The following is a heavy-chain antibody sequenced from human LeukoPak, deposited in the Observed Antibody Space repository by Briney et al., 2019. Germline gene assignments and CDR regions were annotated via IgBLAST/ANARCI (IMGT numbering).Heavy chain of an antibody. V-gene: IGHV5-51*01. J-gene: IGHJ3*02. CDR1: GYSFTNYW. Sequence: GESLKISCKASGYSFTNYWIGWVRQMPGKGLEWMAIIWPGDSDTRYSPSFQGQVTISADKSINTAYLQWSSLTASDTAMYYCARDCGGDCYSAEDAFDIWGQGTMVTVSS. CDR3: ARDCGGDCYSAEDAFDI. D-gene: IGHD2-21*02. CDR2: IWPGDSDT.